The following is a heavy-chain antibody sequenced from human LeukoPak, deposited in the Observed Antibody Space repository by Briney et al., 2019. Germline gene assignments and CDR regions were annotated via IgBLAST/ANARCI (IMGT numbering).Heavy chain of an antibody. CDR1: GFTVSSNY. Sequence: GGSLRLSCAASGFTVSSNYMSWVRQAPGKGLEWVANIKQDGSEKYYVDSVKGRFTISRDNAKNSLYLQMNSLRAEDTAVYYCARDQYGVTMVRGVSDYWGQGTLVTVSS. CDR3: ARDQYGVTMVRGVSDY. V-gene: IGHV3-7*01. D-gene: IGHD3-10*01. J-gene: IGHJ4*02. CDR2: IKQDGSEK.